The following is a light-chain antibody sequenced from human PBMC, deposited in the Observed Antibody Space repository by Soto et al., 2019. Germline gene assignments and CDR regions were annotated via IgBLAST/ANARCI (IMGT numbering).Light chain of an antibody. V-gene: IGLV2-23*02. J-gene: IGLJ2*01. CDR1: SRDIGGYNL. Sequence: QSVLTQPASVSGSPGQSITISCTGTSRDIGGYNLVSWYQHHPGKAPKLLIYEATKRPSGVSDRFSGSRSGNTASLTISPLQSEDEADYSCYSFAGSATFVFGGGTKLTVL. CDR3: YSFAGSATFV. CDR2: EAT.